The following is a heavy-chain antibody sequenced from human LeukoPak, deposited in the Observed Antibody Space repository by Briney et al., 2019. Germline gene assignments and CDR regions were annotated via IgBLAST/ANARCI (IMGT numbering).Heavy chain of an antibody. V-gene: IGHV4-31*03. CDR3: ASFDSSGWYYQVDY. Sequence: SQTLSLTCTVSGGSISSGGYYWIWIRQHPGKGLEWIGYIYYSGSTYYNPSLKSRVTISVDTSKNQFSLKLSSVTAADTAGYYCASFDSSGWYYQVDYWGQGTLVTVSS. CDR1: GGSISSGGYY. D-gene: IGHD6-19*01. CDR2: IYYSGST. J-gene: IGHJ4*02.